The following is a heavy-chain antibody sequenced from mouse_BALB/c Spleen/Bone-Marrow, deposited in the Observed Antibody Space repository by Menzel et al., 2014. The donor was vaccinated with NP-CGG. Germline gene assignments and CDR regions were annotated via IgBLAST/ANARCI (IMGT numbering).Heavy chain of an antibody. V-gene: IGHV5-12-2*01. D-gene: IGHD2-4*01. Sequence: EVMLVESGGGLVQPGGSLKLSCAASGFTFSSYTMSWVRQTPEKRLEWVAYISNGGGSTYYPDTVEGRFSISRDNAKNTLYLQMSSLKSEDTAMYYCARGLRGYAMDYWGQGTSVTVSS. J-gene: IGHJ4*01. CDR1: GFTFSSYT. CDR3: ARGLRGYAMDY. CDR2: ISNGGGST.